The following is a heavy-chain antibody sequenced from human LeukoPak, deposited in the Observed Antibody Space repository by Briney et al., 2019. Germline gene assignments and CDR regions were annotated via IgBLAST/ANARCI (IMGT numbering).Heavy chain of an antibody. CDR3: AGGRRYYYGSGFYY. CDR1: GGSFSDYY. J-gene: IGHJ4*02. D-gene: IGHD3-10*01. V-gene: IGHV4-34*01. Sequence: SETLSLTCAVYGGSFSDYYRSWIRQPPGKGLEWIGEINHSGRINSNPSLKSRVTISVDTSKNQFSLRLTSVTAADTAVYYCAGGRRYYYGSGFYYWGQGTLVTVSS. CDR2: INHSGRI.